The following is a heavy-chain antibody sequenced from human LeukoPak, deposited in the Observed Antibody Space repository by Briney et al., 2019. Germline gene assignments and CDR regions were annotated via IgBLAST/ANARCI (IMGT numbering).Heavy chain of an antibody. CDR2: MNPNSGNT. CDR1: GYTFTSYD. CDR3: AASAADDAFDI. Sequence: ASVKVSCKASGYTFTSYDINWVRQATGQGLEWMGWMNPNSGNTGFAQKFQGRVTITRNTSISTAYMELSSLRSEDTAVYYCAASAADDAFDIWGQGTMVTVSS. V-gene: IGHV1-8*03. D-gene: IGHD6-13*01. J-gene: IGHJ3*02.